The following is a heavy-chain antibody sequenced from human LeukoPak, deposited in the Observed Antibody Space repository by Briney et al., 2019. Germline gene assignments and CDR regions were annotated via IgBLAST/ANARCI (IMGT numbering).Heavy chain of an antibody. CDR3: ARHAYGGLNYYGLDV. CDR1: GGSISSYY. V-gene: IGHV4-59*08. CDR2: IYYSGST. Sequence: SETLSLTCTVSGGSISSYYWSWLRQPPGKGLEWIGYIYYSGSTNYNPSLKSRVTISVDTSKNQFSLKLSSVTAADTAVYYCARHAYGGLNYYGLDVWGQGTTVAVSS. J-gene: IGHJ6*02. D-gene: IGHD2-21*01.